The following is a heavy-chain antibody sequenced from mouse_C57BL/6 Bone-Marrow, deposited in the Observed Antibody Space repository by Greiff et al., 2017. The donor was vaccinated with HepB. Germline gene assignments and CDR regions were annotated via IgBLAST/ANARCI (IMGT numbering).Heavy chain of an antibody. Sequence: EVQLQQSGPGLVKPSQSLSLTCSVTGYSITSGYYWNWIRQFPGNKLEWMGYISYDGSNNYNPSLKNRISITRDTSKNQFFLKLNSVTTEDTATYYCARGGYDYDVGYWGQGTTLTVSS. CDR2: ISYDGSN. D-gene: IGHD2-4*01. CDR1: GYSITSGYY. V-gene: IGHV3-6*01. J-gene: IGHJ2*01. CDR3: ARGGYDYDVGY.